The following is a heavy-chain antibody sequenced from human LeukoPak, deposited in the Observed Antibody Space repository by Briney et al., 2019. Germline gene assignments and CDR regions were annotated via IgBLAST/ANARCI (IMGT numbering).Heavy chain of an antibody. CDR2: ISYDGSNK. V-gene: IGHV3-30-3*01. J-gene: IGHJ4*02. D-gene: IGHD4-17*01. CDR1: GFTFSSYA. CDR3: ARDGLY. Sequence: PGSSLRLSCAASGFTFSSYAMHWVRQAPGKGLEWVAVISYDGSNKYYADSVKGRFTISRDNSKNTLYLQMNSLRAEDTAVYYCARDGLYWGQGTLVTVSS.